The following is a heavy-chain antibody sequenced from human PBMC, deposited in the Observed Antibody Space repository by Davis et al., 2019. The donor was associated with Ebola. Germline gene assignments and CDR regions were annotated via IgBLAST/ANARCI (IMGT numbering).Heavy chain of an antibody. Sequence: ASVKVSCKASGYTFTSYAMHWVRQAPGQRLEWMGWINAGNGNTKYSQKFQGRVTMTTDTSTSTAYMELRSLRSDDTAVYYCARRIGDYGDWYYFDYWGQGTLVTVSS. D-gene: IGHD4-17*01. CDR1: GYTFTSYA. V-gene: IGHV1-3*01. J-gene: IGHJ4*02. CDR2: INAGNGNT. CDR3: ARRIGDYGDWYYFDY.